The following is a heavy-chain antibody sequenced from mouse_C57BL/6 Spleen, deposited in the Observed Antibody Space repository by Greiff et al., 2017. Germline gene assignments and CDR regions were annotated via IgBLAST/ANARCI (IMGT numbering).Heavy chain of an antibody. CDR3: ARSSYPWYFDV. CDR1: GYAFSSSW. Sequence: VMLVESGPELVKPGASVKISCKASGYAFSSSWMNWVKQRPGKGLEWIGRIYPGDGDTNYNGKFKGKATLTADKSSSTAYMQLSSLTSEDSAVYFCARSSYPWYFDVWGTGTTVTVSS. V-gene: IGHV1-82*01. J-gene: IGHJ1*03. D-gene: IGHD5-1*01. CDR2: IYPGDGDT.